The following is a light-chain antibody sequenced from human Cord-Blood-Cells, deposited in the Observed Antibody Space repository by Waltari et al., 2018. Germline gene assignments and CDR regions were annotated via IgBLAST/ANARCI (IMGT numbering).Light chain of an antibody. CDR2: DVS. Sequence: QSALTQPASVSGSPGQSITISCTGTSSDVGGYNYFSWYQQHPGKAPTLIIYDVSNRPAGVANRFSGSKSGNTASLAISGLQAEDEADYYCSSYTSSSTLVFGGGTKLTVL. CDR3: SSYTSSSTLV. CDR1: SSDVGGYNY. V-gene: IGLV2-14*03. J-gene: IGLJ3*02.